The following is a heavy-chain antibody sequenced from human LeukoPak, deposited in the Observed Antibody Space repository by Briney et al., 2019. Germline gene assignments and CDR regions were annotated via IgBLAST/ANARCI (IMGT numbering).Heavy chain of an antibody. CDR1: GGSISSGGYY. D-gene: IGHD6-13*01. CDR2: IYHSGST. J-gene: IGHJ4*02. V-gene: IGHV4-30-2*01. Sequence: SETLSLTCTVSGGSISSGGYYWSWIRQPPGKGLEWIGYIYHSGSTYYNPSLKSRVTISVDRSKNQFSLKLSSVTAADTAVYYCARGLYSSSWYGPDYWGQGTLVTVSS. CDR3: ARGLYSSSWYGPDY.